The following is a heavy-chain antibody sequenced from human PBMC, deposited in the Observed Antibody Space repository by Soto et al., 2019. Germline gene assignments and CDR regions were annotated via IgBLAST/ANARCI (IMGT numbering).Heavy chain of an antibody. D-gene: IGHD3-10*01. Sequence: QVQLVQSGAEVKKPGASVKVSCKASGYTFTSYGISWVRQAPGQGLEWMGWINVYNGNTNYAQRLQGRVTMTTDTPTSTAYLHLRSLRSDDTAVYFCARDTSRGEYDYWGQGTPVTVSS. J-gene: IGHJ4*02. CDR3: ARDTSRGEYDY. CDR2: INVYNGNT. CDR1: GYTFTSYG. V-gene: IGHV1-18*01.